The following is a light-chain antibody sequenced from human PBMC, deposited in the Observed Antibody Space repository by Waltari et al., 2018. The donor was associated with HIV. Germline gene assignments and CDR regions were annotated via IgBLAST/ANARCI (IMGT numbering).Light chain of an antibody. V-gene: IGKV3-15*01. Sequence: EIVMTQSPATLSVSPGERATLSCRASQCVSSNLAWYQQKTGQAPRLLIYDASTRATGIPARFSGSGSGTEFSLTISSLQSEDFALYYCQQYNNWWTFGQGTKVEIK. CDR2: DAS. J-gene: IGKJ1*01. CDR3: QQYNNWWT. CDR1: QCVSSN.